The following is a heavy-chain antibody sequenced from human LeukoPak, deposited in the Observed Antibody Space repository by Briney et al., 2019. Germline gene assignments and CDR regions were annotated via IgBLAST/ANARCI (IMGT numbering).Heavy chain of an antibody. CDR1: GFTFSSYG. D-gene: IGHD3-10*01. J-gene: IGHJ3*02. Sequence: GGSLRLSCAASGFTFSSYGMHWVRQAPGKGLEWGAFIRYDGSNKYYADSVKGRFTISRDNSKNTLYLQMNSLRAEDTAVYYCAKESYYGSGSYYTPDDAFDIWGQGTMVTVSS. V-gene: IGHV3-30*02. CDR3: AKESYYGSGSYYTPDDAFDI. CDR2: IRYDGSNK.